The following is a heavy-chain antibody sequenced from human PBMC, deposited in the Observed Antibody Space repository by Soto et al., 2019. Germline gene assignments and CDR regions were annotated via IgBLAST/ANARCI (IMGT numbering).Heavy chain of an antibody. CDR2: INPNSGGT. CDR1: GYTFTGYY. V-gene: IGHV1-2*02. CDR3: ARAVCSSTSCYPTYNWFDP. Sequence: QVQLVQSGAEVKKPGASVKVSCKASGYTFTGYYMHWVRQAPGQGLEWMGWINPNSGGTNYAQKFQGRVTMTRDTSSSTAYMELSRLRSDDTAVYYCARAVCSSTSCYPTYNWFDPWGQGTLVTVSS. D-gene: IGHD2-2*01. J-gene: IGHJ5*02.